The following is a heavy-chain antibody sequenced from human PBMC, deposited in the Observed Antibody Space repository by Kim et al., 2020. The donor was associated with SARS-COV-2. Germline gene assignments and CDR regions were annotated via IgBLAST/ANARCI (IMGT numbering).Heavy chain of an antibody. J-gene: IGHJ5*01. CDR2: ISYDGSNK. V-gene: IGHV3-30*04. CDR1: GFTFSSYA. Sequence: GGSLRLSCAASGFTFSSYAMHWVRQAPGKGLEWVAVISYDGSNKYYADSVKGRFTISRDNSKNTLYLQMNSLRAEDTAVYYCARGGAAARIYNCFDSWG. D-gene: IGHD2-2*01. CDR3: ARGGAAARIYNCFDS.